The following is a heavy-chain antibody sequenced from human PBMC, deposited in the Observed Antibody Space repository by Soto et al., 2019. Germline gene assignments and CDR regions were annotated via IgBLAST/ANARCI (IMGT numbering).Heavy chain of an antibody. V-gene: IGHV4-31*03. D-gene: IGHD3-16*01. CDR3: ARGSYDDSSYFDY. Sequence: QVQLQESGPGLVKPSQTLSLTCTVSGGSISSGGYYWSWIRQHPGQGLEWIGYIYYSGSTYYNPSLKSRVTISVDTSKNQFSLKLSSVTSADTAVYYCARGSYDDSSYFDYWGQGTLVTVSS. J-gene: IGHJ4*02. CDR2: IYYSGST. CDR1: GGSISSGGYY.